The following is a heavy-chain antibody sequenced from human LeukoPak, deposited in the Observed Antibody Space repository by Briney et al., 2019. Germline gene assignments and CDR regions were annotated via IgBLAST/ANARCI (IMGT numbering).Heavy chain of an antibody. CDR1: GFTFSSYS. V-gene: IGHV3-48*04. CDR3: ARGYGGATPHFDY. Sequence: SGGSLRLSCAASGFTFSSYSMNWVRQAPGKGLEWVSYISSSSSTIYYADSVKGRFTISRDNAKNSLYLQMNSLRAEDTAVYYCARGYGGATPHFDYWGQGTLVTVSS. CDR2: ISSSSSTI. D-gene: IGHD3-16*01. J-gene: IGHJ4*02.